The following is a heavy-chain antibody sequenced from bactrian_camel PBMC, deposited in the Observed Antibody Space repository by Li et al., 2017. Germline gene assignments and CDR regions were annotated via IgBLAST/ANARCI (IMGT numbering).Heavy chain of an antibody. J-gene: IGHJ4*01. V-gene: IGHV3S40*01. CDR3: AADPRGSGY. D-gene: IGHD3*01. CDR2: IYSGGSTS. CDR1: GFTFSNYD. Sequence: VQLVESGGGLVQPGGSLRLSCAASGFTFSNYDMGWFRQAPGKEREGVVVIYSGGSTSYYADSVKGRFTMFRDNAKNMLYLQMNSLKTEDTAVYHCAADPRGSGYWGQGTQVTVS.